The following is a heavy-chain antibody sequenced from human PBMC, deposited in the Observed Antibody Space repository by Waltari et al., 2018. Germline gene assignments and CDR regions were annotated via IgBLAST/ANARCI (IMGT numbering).Heavy chain of an antibody. V-gene: IGHV1-8*03. CDR1: GYTFTSSD. D-gene: IGHD3-16*01. CDR3: ARLRRSKGGNWFDP. Sequence: QVQLVQSGAEVKKPGASVKVSCTASGYTFTSSDINWVRQATGQGLEWMGWMNPNSGNTGYAQKFQGRVTITRNTSISTAYMELSSLRSEDTAVYYCARLRRSKGGNWFDPWGQGTLVTVSS. CDR2: MNPNSGNT. J-gene: IGHJ5*02.